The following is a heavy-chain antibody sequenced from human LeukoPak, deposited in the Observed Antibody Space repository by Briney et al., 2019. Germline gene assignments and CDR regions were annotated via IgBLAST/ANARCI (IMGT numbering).Heavy chain of an antibody. CDR3: ARGGSGTADAFDI. V-gene: IGHV4-30-4*01. CDR2: IYYSGST. D-gene: IGHD3-10*01. CDR1: GGSISSGDYY. J-gene: IGHJ3*02. Sequence: PSQTLSLTCTVSGGSISSGDYYWSWIRQPPGKGLEWIGYIYYSGSTYYNPSLKSRVTISVDTSKNQFSLKLSSVTAADTAVYYCARGGSGTADAFDIWGQGTMVTVSS.